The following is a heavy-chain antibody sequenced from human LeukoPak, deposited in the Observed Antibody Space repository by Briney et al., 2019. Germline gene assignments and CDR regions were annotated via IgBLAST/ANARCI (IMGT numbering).Heavy chain of an antibody. V-gene: IGHV4-39*07. CDR2: IYYSGST. CDR1: GGSISSSSYY. Sequence: SETLSLTCTVSGGSISSSSYYWGWIRQPPGKGLEWIGSIYYSGSTYYNPSLKSRVTISVDTSKNQFSLKLSSVTAADTAVYYCARGTFTPGPWGQGTLVTVSS. CDR3: ARGTFTPGP. J-gene: IGHJ5*02.